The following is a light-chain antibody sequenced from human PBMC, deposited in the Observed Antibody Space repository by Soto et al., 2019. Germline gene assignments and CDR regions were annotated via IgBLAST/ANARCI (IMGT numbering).Light chain of an antibody. J-gene: IGLJ3*02. CDR3: QSYDNSLSGWV. V-gene: IGLV1-40*01. Sequence: QSVLTQPPSVSGAPGQRVTISCTGSSSSIGAGYDVHWYQQLPGTDPKLLIYGNSNRPSGVPDRFSGSKSGTSASLAITGLQAEDEADYYCQSYDNSLSGWVFGGGTKLTVL. CDR2: GNS. CDR1: SSSIGAGYD.